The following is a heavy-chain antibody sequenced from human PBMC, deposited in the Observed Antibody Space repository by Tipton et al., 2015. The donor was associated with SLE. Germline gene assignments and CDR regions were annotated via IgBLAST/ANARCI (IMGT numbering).Heavy chain of an antibody. CDR2: FYHRGST. Sequence: LRLSCDVSGDSLNSGYYWGWIRLPPGKEMQWIASFYHRGSTYYNPSLQSRVTILEDTLKNKFSLKLTSVTAADTAIYYCARHAGGLRRSFDDWGQGTLVSVSS. D-gene: IGHD5/OR15-5a*01. CDR1: GDSLNSGYY. CDR3: ARHAGGLRRSFDD. V-gene: IGHV4-38-2*01. J-gene: IGHJ4*02.